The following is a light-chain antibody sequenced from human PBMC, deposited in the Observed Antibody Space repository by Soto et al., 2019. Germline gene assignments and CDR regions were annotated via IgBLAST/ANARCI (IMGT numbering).Light chain of an antibody. V-gene: IGKV1-39*01. CDR2: TAS. Sequence: DIPMTQSPSSLSASVGDRVTITCRASQSISTYLNWYQQKPGKAPKLLIYTASSLQSGVPSRFSGSESGTDFTLTISSLQPEDFATYYCRQSYSTPLTFGGGTKVEIK. CDR3: RQSYSTPLT. J-gene: IGKJ4*01. CDR1: QSISTY.